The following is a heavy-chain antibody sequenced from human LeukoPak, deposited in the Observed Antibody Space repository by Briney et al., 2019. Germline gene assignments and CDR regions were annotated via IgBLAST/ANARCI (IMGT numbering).Heavy chain of an antibody. J-gene: IGHJ4*02. V-gene: IGHV4-39*01. CDR1: GGSISSSSYY. CDR2: IYHSGST. Sequence: SETLSLTCTVSGGSISSSSYYWGWIRQPPGKGLEWIGSIYHSGSTYYNPSLKSRVTISVDTSKNQFSLKLSSVTAADTAVYYCARKAYSYGYALDSWGQGTLVTVSS. CDR3: ARKAYSYGYALDS. D-gene: IGHD5-18*01.